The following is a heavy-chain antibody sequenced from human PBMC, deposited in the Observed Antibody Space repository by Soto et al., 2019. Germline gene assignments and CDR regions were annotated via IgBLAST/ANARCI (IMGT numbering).Heavy chain of an antibody. D-gene: IGHD6-6*01. V-gene: IGHV4-59*01. CDR3: ARTIIIAARPMSSPQYSQP. CDR2: IYYSGST. CDR1: GGSISGYY. Sequence: SETLSLTCTVSGGSISGYYWRWIRQPPGKGLEYIGYIYYSGSTNYNPSLKSRVTISVDTSKNQFSLKLSSVTAADTAVYYCARTIIIAARPMSSPQYSQPWGKGTLV. J-gene: IGHJ1*01.